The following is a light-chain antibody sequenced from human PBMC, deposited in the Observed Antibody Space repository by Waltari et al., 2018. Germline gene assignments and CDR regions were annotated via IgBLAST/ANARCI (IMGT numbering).Light chain of an antibody. V-gene: IGLV2-14*01. CDR1: SSDVSFYNY. CDR2: DVS. CDR3: NSYAGSSSWV. J-gene: IGLJ3*02. Sequence: QSALTQPASVSGSPGQSITISCTGTSSDVSFYNYVSWYQQHPGKAPKLMIYDVSERPSGVSNRFSGSKSGNTASLTISGLQAEDEADYYCNSYAGSSSWVFGGGTKLTVL.